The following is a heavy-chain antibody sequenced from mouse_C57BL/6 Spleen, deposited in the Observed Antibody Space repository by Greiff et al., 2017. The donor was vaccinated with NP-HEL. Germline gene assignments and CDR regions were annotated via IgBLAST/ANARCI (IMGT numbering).Heavy chain of an antibody. CDR1: GFNIKDYY. V-gene: IGHV14-1*01. CDR3: TPIIPTAPPMDY. J-gene: IGHJ4*01. D-gene: IGHD1-1*01. Sequence: EVQLQQSGAELVRPGASVKLSCTASGFNIKDYYMHWVKQRPEQGLEWIGRIDPEDGDTEYAPKFQGKATMTADTSSNTAYLQLSSLTSEDTAVYYCTPIIPTAPPMDYWGQGTSVTVSS. CDR2: IDPEDGDT.